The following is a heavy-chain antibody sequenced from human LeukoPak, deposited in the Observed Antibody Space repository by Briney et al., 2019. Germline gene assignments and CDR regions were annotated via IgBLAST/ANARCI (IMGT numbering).Heavy chain of an antibody. CDR3: ARVVELNAFDI. Sequence: SETLSLTCTVSGGSISSYYWSWIRQPPGKGLEWIGYIYYSGSTNYNPSLKSRVTISVDTSKNQFSLKLSSVTAADTAVYYCARVVELNAFDIWGQGTMVTVSS. D-gene: IGHD2-15*01. CDR1: GGSISSYY. J-gene: IGHJ3*02. CDR2: IYYSGST. V-gene: IGHV4-59*01.